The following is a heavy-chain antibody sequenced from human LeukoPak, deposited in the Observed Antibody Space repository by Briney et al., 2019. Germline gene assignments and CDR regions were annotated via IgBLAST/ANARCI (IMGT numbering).Heavy chain of an antibody. J-gene: IGHJ4*02. Sequence: GGSLRLSCAASGFTFRAHYMSWIPQTPGKGLEWIAYITGTGDPQYYADSVKGRFTISRDNVKNSLFLQMNSLRAEDAAMYYCARDPDTTSKVDFWGQGTLVTVSS. D-gene: IGHD1-14*01. CDR1: GFTFRAHY. CDR3: ARDPDTTSKVDF. V-gene: IGHV3-11*01. CDR2: ITGTGDPQ.